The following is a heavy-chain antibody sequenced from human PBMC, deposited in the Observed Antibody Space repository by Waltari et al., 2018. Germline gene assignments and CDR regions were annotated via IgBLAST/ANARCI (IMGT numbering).Heavy chain of an antibody. Sequence: QGQLVQAGAEVKKPGASVKVSCKASGYTCTSYAMHWVRQAPGQRLEWMGWINAGNGNTKYSQKFQGRVTITRDTSASTAYMELSSLRSEDTAVYYCARSSLGYHVSWYFDLWGRGTLVTVSS. CDR2: INAGNGNT. CDR1: GYTCTSYA. D-gene: IGHD3-16*02. J-gene: IGHJ2*01. CDR3: ARSSLGYHVSWYFDL. V-gene: IGHV1-3*01.